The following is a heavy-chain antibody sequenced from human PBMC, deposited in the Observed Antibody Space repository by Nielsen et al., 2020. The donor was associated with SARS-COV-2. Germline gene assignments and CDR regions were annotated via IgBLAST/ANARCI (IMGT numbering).Heavy chain of an antibody. D-gene: IGHD3-16*01. J-gene: IGHJ4*02. V-gene: IGHV4-30-4*01. CDR2: IFYTGNT. Sequence: SETLSLTCTVSGGSISSGYYYWTWIRQPPGKGLEYIGYIFYTGNTYSDPSLKSRVTITRATSKNKCSLKLTSVTAADTAVYYCARGGSYFDYWGQGTLVTVSS. CDR3: ARGGSYFDY. CDR1: GGSISSGYYY.